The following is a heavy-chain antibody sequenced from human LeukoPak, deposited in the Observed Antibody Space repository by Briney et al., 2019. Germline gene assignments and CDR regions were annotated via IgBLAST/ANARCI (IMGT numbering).Heavy chain of an antibody. Sequence: SETLSLTCTVSGGSISTYYWNWIRQPPGKGLEWIGYIYYSGSTNYNPSLKSRVTISVDKSKNQFSLKLSSVTAADTAVYYCATGNPFEGRRIYYYYGMDVWGQGTTVTVSS. CDR3: ATGNPFEGRRIYYYYGMDV. V-gene: IGHV4-59*12. CDR1: GGSISTYY. CDR2: IYYSGST. D-gene: IGHD1-14*01. J-gene: IGHJ6*02.